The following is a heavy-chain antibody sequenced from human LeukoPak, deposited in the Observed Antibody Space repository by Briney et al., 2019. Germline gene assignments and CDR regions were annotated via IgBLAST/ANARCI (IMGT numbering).Heavy chain of an antibody. Sequence: QPGGSLRLSCAASGFTFSSYWMPWVRQAPGKVLVWVSRIKSDGKTNYADSVKGRFTISRDNAKNTVSLQMNSLRAEVTGVYYCARAPSEIGGYYPEYFRHWGQGTLVTVSS. V-gene: IGHV3-74*01. CDR3: ARAPSEIGGYYPEYFRH. CDR2: IKSDGKT. CDR1: GFTFSSYW. D-gene: IGHD3-22*01. J-gene: IGHJ1*01.